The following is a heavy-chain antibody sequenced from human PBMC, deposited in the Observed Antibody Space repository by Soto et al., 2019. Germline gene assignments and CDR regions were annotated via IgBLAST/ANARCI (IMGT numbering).Heavy chain of an antibody. Sequence: EVQLVGSGGGLVQPGGSLRLSCVASGFTFRTYWMTWVRQAPGKVLEWVANIKQDGSEKYYVDSVRGRFAISRDNAKDSLDLQMNSLRVEDTAVYYCARDGLYCTYANCRGDAYDVWDQGTMVTVSS. D-gene: IGHD2-8*01. CDR2: IKQDGSEK. CDR3: ARDGLYCTYANCRGDAYDV. J-gene: IGHJ3*01. CDR1: GFTFRTYW. V-gene: IGHV3-7*04.